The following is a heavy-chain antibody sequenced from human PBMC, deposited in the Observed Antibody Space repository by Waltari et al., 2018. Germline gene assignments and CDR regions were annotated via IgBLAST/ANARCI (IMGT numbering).Heavy chain of an antibody. V-gene: IGHV1-2*02. CDR2: INPNSGGT. D-gene: IGHD1-26*01. CDR3: ARSGRIVGATNGRYNWFDP. Sequence: QVQLVQSGAEVKKPGASVKVSCKASGYTFTGYYMHWVRQAPGQGLEWMGWINPNSGGTNYAQKFQGRVTMTRDTSISTAYMELSRLRSDDTAVYYCARSGRIVGATNGRYNWFDPWGQGTLVTVSS. J-gene: IGHJ5*02. CDR1: GYTFTGYY.